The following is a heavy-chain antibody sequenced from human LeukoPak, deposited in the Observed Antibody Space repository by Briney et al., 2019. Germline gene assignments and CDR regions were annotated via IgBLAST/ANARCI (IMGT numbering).Heavy chain of an antibody. D-gene: IGHD1-26*01. Sequence: GGSLRLSCAASGFTFSSFAMSWVRHAPGQGLEWISATSGSGGSTYYTYSVKGRFTISKDNSKNTLYLQMNSLRAEATDVYSCATGAGSYKLLFFEYWGQGTLVTVSS. CDR3: ATGAGSYKLLFFEY. V-gene: IGHV3-23*01. CDR1: GFTFSSFA. CDR2: TSGSGGST. J-gene: IGHJ4*02.